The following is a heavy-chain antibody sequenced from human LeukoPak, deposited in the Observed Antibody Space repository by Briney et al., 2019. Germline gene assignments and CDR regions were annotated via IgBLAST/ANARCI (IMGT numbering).Heavy chain of an antibody. CDR3: AKGSGNYMDV. J-gene: IGHJ6*03. CDR2: ISWNGDTI. V-gene: IGHV3-9*03. Sequence: GGSLRLSCAASGFTFDDYAMHWVRQAPVKGLEWVSGISWNGDTIGYADSVKGRFTMSRDNAKNSLYLQMNSLRAEDMALYYCAKGSGNYMDVWGKGTTVTVSS. CDR1: GFTFDDYA. D-gene: IGHD1-26*01.